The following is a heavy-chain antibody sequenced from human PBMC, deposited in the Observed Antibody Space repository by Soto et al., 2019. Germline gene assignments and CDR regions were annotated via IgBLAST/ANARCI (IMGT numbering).Heavy chain of an antibody. CDR2: ISSSGSTI. CDR1: GFTFSDYY. D-gene: IGHD2-15*01. CDR3: TTDCSGGSCYPGAYYYYYAMDV. Sequence: PGGSLRLSCAASGFTFSDYYMSWIRQAPGKGLEWVSYISSSGSTIYYAAPVKGRFTISRDDSKTTLYLHMNSLKAEDTGVYYCTTDCSGGSCYPGAYYYYYAMDVWGLGTTVTVSS. J-gene: IGHJ6*02. V-gene: IGHV3-11*01.